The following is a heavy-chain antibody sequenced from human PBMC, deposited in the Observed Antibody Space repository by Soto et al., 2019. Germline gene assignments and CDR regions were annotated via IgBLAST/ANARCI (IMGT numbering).Heavy chain of an antibody. Sequence: PSETLSLTCTVSGGSISSGDYYWSWIRQPPGKGLEWIGYIYYSGSTYYNPSLKSRVTISVDTSKNQFSLKLSSVTAADTAVYYCARVSDGQQLVPDYWGQGTLVTVSS. CDR2: IYYSGST. V-gene: IGHV4-30-4*01. CDR3: ARVSDGQQLVPDY. J-gene: IGHJ4*02. CDR1: GGSISSGDYY. D-gene: IGHD6-13*01.